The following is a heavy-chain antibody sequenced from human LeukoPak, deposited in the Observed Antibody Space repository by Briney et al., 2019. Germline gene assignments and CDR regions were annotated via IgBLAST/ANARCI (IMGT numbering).Heavy chain of an antibody. D-gene: IGHD6-19*01. CDR2: IIPIFGTA. Sequence: GASVKVSRKASGGTFSSYAISWVRQAPGQGLEWMGGIIPIFGTANYAQKFQGRVTITADESTSTAYMKLSSLRSEDTAVYYCARVVGSGWSPDFDYWGQGTLVTVSS. CDR3: ARVVGSGWSPDFDY. CDR1: GGTFSSYA. J-gene: IGHJ4*02. V-gene: IGHV1-69*13.